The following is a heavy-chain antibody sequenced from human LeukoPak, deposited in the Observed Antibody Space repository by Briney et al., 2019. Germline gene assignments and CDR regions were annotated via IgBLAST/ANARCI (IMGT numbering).Heavy chain of an antibody. CDR2: ITSGVGIT. CDR1: GFTFSNFG. D-gene: IGHD3-10*01. V-gene: IGHV3-23*01. CDR3: AKGDYYDFDY. J-gene: IGHJ4*02. Sequence: GGSLRLSCAASGFTFSNFGMNWVRQAPGKGLEWVSIITSGVGITYYADSVKGRFTVSRDNSKSTLYLQMNSLRAEDTAVYYCAKGDYYDFDYWGQGTLVTVSS.